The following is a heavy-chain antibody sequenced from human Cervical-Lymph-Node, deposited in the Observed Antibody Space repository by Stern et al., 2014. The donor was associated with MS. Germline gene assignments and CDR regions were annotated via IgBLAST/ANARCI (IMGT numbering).Heavy chain of an antibody. J-gene: IGHJ6*02. CDR1: GFTFSSYG. CDR2: MSYDGSSQ. Sequence: VQLVESGGGVVQPGRSLRLSCAASGFTFSSYGMIWLRQAPGQGLEWVALMSYDGSSQYYADSVKGRFTVSRDNSKNTLYLQMSSLRAEDTAVYYCATNRVMVPGKDFFYGLDVWGQGTTVTVSS. CDR3: ATNRVMVPGKDFFYGLDV. D-gene: IGHD3-10*01. V-gene: IGHV3-30*03.